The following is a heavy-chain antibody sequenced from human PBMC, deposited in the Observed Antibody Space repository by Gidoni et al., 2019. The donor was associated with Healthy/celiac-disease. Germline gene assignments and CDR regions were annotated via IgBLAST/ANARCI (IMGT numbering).Heavy chain of an antibody. D-gene: IGHD3-22*01. CDR1: GYTFTSYD. CDR2: MNPNSGNT. V-gene: IGHV1-8*01. Sequence: QVQLVQSGAEVKKPGASVKVSCKASGYTFTSYDINWVRQATGQGLEWMGWMNPNSGNTGYAQKFQGRVTMTRNTSISTAYMELSSLRSEDTAVYYCARGDTYYYDSSGYSAGEYYYYGMDVWGQGTTVTVSS. CDR3: ARGDTYYYDSSGYSAGEYYYYGMDV. J-gene: IGHJ6*02.